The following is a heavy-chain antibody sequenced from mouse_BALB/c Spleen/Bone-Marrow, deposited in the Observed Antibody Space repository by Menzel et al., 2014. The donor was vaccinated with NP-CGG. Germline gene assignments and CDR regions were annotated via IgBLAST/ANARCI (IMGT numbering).Heavy chain of an antibody. J-gene: IGHJ4*01. V-gene: IGHV1S81*02. D-gene: IGHD2-1*01. CDR2: INPSNGRT. CDR3: ARSYGNYYAMDY. CDR1: GYTFTSYW. Sequence: QVQLQQPGAELVKPGASVKLSCKASGYTFTSYWMHWVKQRPGQGLEWIGEINPSNGRTNYNEKFKSKATLTVDKSASTDYMQLSSLTSEDSAVYYCARSYGNYYAMDYWGQGTSVTVSS.